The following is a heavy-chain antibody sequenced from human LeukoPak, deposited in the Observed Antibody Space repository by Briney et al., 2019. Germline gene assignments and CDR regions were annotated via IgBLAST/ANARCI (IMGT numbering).Heavy chain of an antibody. CDR3: ARVGRGYSFKVYYFDY. Sequence: GGSLRLSCAASGFTLSSYAMHWVRQAPGKGLEWVSVMSYDGSNKYYADSVKGRFTISRDNSKNTLFLQMNSLRAEDTAVYFCARVGRGYSFKVYYFDYWGQGTLVTVSS. CDR1: GFTLSSYA. D-gene: IGHD5-18*01. V-gene: IGHV3-30*04. CDR2: MSYDGSNK. J-gene: IGHJ4*02.